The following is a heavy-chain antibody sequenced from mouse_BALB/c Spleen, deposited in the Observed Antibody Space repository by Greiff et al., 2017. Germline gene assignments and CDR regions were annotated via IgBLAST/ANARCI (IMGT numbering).Heavy chain of an antibody. Sequence: VQLVESGPGLVAPSQSLSITCTVSGFSLTSYGVHWVRQPPGKGLEWLGVIWAGGSTNYNSALMSRLSISKDNSKSQVFLKMNSLQTDDTAMYYCARDRYDGGFDYWGQGTTLTVSS. CDR1: GFSLTSYG. V-gene: IGHV2-9*02. CDR3: ARDRYDGGFDY. CDR2: IWAGGST. D-gene: IGHD2-14*01. J-gene: IGHJ2*01.